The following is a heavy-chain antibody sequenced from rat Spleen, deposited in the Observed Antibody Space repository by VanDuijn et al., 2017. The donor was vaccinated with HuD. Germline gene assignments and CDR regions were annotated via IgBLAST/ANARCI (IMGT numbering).Heavy chain of an antibody. Sequence: EVQLVESGGGLVQPGRSLKLSCVASGFTFNNYWMTWIRQAPGKGLEWVASISNTGGTTNYPDSVKGRISISRDNAKSTLYVKLNSLRSEDTATYYCARRAYYGYNYFDYWGQGVMVTVSS. CDR1: GFTFNNYW. D-gene: IGHD1-9*01. V-gene: IGHV5-31*01. CDR2: ISNTGGTT. CDR3: ARRAYYGYNYFDY. J-gene: IGHJ2*01.